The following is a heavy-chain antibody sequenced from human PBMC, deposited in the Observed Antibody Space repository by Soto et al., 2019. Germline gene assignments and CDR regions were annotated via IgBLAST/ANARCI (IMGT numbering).Heavy chain of an antibody. CDR1: GFPFSNAW. CDR2: IRRTNDGGTT. D-gene: IGHD3-10*01. Sequence: EAQLVESGGGLVKPGGSLRLSCAASGFPFSNAWLSWVRQPPGKGLEWVGRIRRTNDGGTTDYAAPVKGRFIISRDDSKDTLYLQMNSLKSEDTAVYYCTTGGHFYGDWGQGTLVTVSS. V-gene: IGHV3-15*01. J-gene: IGHJ4*02. CDR3: TTGGHFYGD.